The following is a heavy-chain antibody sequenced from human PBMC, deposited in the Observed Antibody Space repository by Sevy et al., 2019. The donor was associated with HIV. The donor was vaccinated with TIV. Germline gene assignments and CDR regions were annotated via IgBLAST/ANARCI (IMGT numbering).Heavy chain of an antibody. CDR3: ARASTTRPRVVDY. D-gene: IGHD1-1*01. CDR1: GGSISSYF. J-gene: IGHJ4*02. V-gene: IGHV4-59*01. Sequence: SETLSLTCSVSGGSISSYFWTWVRQSPGKGLEWIGNIYFTGNTDYSPSLKSRVTLSLYTSKSQFSLTLKSVTAADTAIYFCARASTTRPRVVDYWGQGTLVTVSS. CDR2: IYFTGNT.